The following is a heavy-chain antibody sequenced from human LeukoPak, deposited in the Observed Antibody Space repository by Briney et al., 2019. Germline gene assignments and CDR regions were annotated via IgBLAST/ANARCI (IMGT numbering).Heavy chain of an antibody. Sequence: GGSLRLSCAASGFTFSDYYMSWIRQAPGKGLEWVSYISSSGSTIYYADSVKGRFTISRDNAKNSLYLQMNSLRVEDTAVYYCARRYYYDSSGYYFDCWGQGTLVTVSS. CDR3: ARRYYYDSSGYYFDC. D-gene: IGHD3-22*01. V-gene: IGHV3-11*04. CDR1: GFTFSDYY. J-gene: IGHJ4*02. CDR2: ISSSGSTI.